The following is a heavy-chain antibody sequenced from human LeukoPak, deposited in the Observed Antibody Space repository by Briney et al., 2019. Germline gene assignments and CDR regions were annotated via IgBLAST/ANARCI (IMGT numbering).Heavy chain of an antibody. J-gene: IGHJ3*02. CDR2: ISTSGNT. CDR3: ARIRGLLWFGESHDAFDI. Sequence: GGSLRLSCIGSGFPLSKYAMNWVRQAPGKGLEWVSLISTSGNTHYADSVKGRFVISRDNSKNTLYLQMNVLRVEDTALYYCARIRGLLWFGESHDAFDIWGQGTMVTVSS. V-gene: IGHV3-23*01. D-gene: IGHD3-10*01. CDR1: GFPLSKYA.